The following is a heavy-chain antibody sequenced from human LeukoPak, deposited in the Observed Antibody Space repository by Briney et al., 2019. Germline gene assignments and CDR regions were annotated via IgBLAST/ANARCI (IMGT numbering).Heavy chain of an antibody. CDR3: ARGSRSAFDI. J-gene: IGHJ3*02. Sequence: SQTLSLTCALSGDSLSTSSVAWNWIRQSPSRGLEWLGRTYYRSKGSNDYAVSVKSRITINPDTSKNQFSLQLNSVTPEDSAVYYCARGSRSAFDIWGHGTMVTVSS. V-gene: IGHV6-1*01. CDR2: TYYRSKGSN. CDR1: GDSLSTSSVA. D-gene: IGHD3-10*01.